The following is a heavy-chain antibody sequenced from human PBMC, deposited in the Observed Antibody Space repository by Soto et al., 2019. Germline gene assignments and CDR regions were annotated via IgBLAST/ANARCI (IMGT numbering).Heavy chain of an antibody. V-gene: IGHV4-31*03. CDR1: GVSLSSANYY. Sequence: QVQLQESGPGRVKSSETLSLSCTVSGVSLSSANYYWSWVRQNPARGLEWIGYIYNSGTTYYNPSLESRFTMSKDSSKNQFSLTLSSVTPADTAVYFFARVLSDYDKGHFDLWGEGTLVTVSS. CDR2: IYNSGTT. D-gene: IGHD5-12*01. CDR3: ARVLSDYDKGHFDL. J-gene: IGHJ4*02.